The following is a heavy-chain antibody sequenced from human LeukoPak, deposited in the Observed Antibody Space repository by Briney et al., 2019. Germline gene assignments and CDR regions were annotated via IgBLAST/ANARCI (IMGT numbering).Heavy chain of an antibody. CDR1: GFTFSSYG. CDR2: RRYDGSNK. V-gene: IGHV3-30*02. Sequence: PGGSLRLSCAASGFTFSSYGMHWVRQAPGKGLEWVAFRRYDGSNKYYADSVKGRFTISRDNSKNTLHLQMNSLRAEDTAVYYCAKDRGYSSSSGYYYMDVWGKGTTVTVSS. CDR3: AKDRGYSSSSGYYYMDV. D-gene: IGHD6-6*01. J-gene: IGHJ6*03.